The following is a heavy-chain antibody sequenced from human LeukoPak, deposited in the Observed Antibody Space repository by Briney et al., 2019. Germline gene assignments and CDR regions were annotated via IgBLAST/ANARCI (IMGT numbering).Heavy chain of an antibody. CDR3: AREGGPEEAGDYPPRFGS. J-gene: IGHJ4*02. CDR2: IIPILGIA. Sequence: SVKVSCKASGGTFSSYAISWVRQAPGQGLEWMGRIIPILGIANYAQKFQGRVTITADKSTSTAYMELSSLRSEDTAVYYCAREGGPEEAGDYPPRFGSGGRGTRATASS. V-gene: IGHV1-69*04. CDR1: GGTFSSYA. D-gene: IGHD4-17*01.